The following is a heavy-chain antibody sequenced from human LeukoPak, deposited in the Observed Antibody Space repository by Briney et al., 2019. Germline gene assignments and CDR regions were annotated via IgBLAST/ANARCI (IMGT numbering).Heavy chain of an antibody. CDR2: ISAYNGNT. CDR3: ARDLGGDGMDV. CDR1: GGTFSSYA. J-gene: IGHJ6*02. Sequence: ASVKVSCKASGGTFSSYAISWVRQAPGQGLEWMGWISAYNGNTNYAQKLQGRVTMTTDTSTSTAYMELRSLRSDDTAVYYCARDLGGDGMDVWGQGTAVTVSS. V-gene: IGHV1-18*01.